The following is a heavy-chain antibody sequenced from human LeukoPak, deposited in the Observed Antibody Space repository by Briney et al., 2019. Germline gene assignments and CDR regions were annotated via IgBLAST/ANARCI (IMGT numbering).Heavy chain of an antibody. CDR1: GYSINNGYF. D-gene: IGHD3-10*01. CDR2: VFHSGDT. CDR3: VRGLRSGSNYFFYGMDV. J-gene: IGHJ6*04. Sequence: SETLSVTCTVSGYSINNGYFWGWIRQPPGKGLEYIGTVFHSGDTYYNPSLKSRVTISLDTSTNEISLKLRSATAADTAVYYCVRGLRSGSNYFFYGMDVRGKGTTVTVSS. V-gene: IGHV4-38-2*02.